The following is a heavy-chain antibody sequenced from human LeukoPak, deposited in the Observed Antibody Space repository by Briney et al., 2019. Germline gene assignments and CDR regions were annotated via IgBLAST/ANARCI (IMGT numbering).Heavy chain of an antibody. CDR2: ISSSSSYI. V-gene: IGHV3-21*01. CDR3: ARSARDILTGYQPYYFDY. Sequence: GGSLRLSCAASGFTFSSYSMNWVRQAPGKGLEWVSSISSSSSYIYHADSVKGRFTISRDNAKNSLYLQMNSLRAEDTAVYYCARSARDILTGYQPYYFDYWGQGTLVTVSS. D-gene: IGHD3-9*01. CDR1: GFTFSSYS. J-gene: IGHJ4*02.